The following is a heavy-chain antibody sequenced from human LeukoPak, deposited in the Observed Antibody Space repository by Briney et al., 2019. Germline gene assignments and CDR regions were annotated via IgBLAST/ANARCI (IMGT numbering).Heavy chain of an antibody. CDR1: GGSISSGVYY. CDR2: IYYSGST. CDR3: ARGVRGLRGAFDT. J-gene: IGHJ3*02. D-gene: IGHD3-10*01. Sequence: SETLSLTCTASGGSISSGVYYWSWIRQHPGKGLEWVGYIYYSGSTYSNPSLKSRLTMSVDISKNQFSLKLSSVTAADTAVYYCARGVRGLRGAFDTWGQGTMVTVSS. V-gene: IGHV4-31*03.